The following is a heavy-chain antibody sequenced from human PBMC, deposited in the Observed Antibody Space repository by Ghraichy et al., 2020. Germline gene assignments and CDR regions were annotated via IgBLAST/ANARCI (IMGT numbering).Heavy chain of an antibody. D-gene: IGHD3-3*02. CDR1: GDSISSRSNY. Sequence: SETLSLTCTVSGDSISSRSNYWNWVRQPAGKGLEWIGRIYSSGSTNYNPSLKSRVTMSVDTSKNQFSLKLSSVTAADTAVYYCASSIFGAVLRADPFDFWGQGTMVTVSS. J-gene: IGHJ3*01. CDR3: ASSIFGAVLRADPFDF. CDR2: IYSSGST. V-gene: IGHV4-61*02.